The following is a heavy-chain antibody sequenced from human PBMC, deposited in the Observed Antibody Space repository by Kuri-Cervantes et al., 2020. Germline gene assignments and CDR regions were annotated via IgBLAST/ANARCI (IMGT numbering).Heavy chain of an antibody. Sequence: GESLKISCAASGVTSSSYGMHWVRQAPGKGLGWVAVISYDGSNKYYADSVKGRFTISRDNSKNTLYLQMNSLRAEDTAVYYCAKDEFVDTAMAPLNWGQGTLVTVSS. J-gene: IGHJ4*02. V-gene: IGHV3-30*18. D-gene: IGHD5-18*01. CDR2: ISYDGSNK. CDR1: GVTSSSYG. CDR3: AKDEFVDTAMAPLN.